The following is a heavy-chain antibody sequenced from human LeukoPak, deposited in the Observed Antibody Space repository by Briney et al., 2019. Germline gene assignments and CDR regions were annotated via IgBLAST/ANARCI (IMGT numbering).Heavy chain of an antibody. Sequence: GGSLRLSCAASGFTFSTYWMHWVRQAPGKGLVWVSSINSDASRTSHADSVKGRFTISRDNAKNTLYLQLNSLRAEDTAVYYCARGNYHGMDVWGQGTTVTVSS. CDR1: GFTFSTYW. D-gene: IGHD3-10*01. CDR3: ARGNYHGMDV. J-gene: IGHJ6*02. V-gene: IGHV3-74*01. CDR2: INSDASRT.